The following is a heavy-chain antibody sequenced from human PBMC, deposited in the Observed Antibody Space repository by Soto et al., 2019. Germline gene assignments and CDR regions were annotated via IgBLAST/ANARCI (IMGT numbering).Heavy chain of an antibody. J-gene: IGHJ5*02. Sequence: GGSLRLSCAASGFTFSTYAMSWVRQAPGKGLEWVSGICVIGNSTYYADSVKGRFTISRDNSKNTLYLQMNSLRAEDTAVYYCAKQSDGSCYSGLATWGQGTLVTVSS. V-gene: IGHV3-23*01. D-gene: IGHD2-15*01. CDR3: AKQSDGSCYSGLAT. CDR1: GFTFSTYA. CDR2: ICVIGNST.